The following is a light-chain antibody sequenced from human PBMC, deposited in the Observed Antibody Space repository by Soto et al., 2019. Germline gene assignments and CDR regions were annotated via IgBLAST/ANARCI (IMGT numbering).Light chain of an antibody. J-gene: IGKJ2*01. Sequence: EIEMTQFPATLSVSPGERATLSCRASQSVRSNLAWYQQKPGQAPRLLIYAASTRATGVPARFSGSGSGTEFTLTISSLQSEDFAVYYCQQYENWPPYTFGQGTKVEIK. CDR1: QSVRSN. V-gene: IGKV3-15*01. CDR3: QQYENWPPYT. CDR2: AAS.